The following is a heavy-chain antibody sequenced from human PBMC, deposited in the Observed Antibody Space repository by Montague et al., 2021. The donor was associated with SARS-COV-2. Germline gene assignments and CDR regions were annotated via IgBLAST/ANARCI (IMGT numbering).Heavy chain of an antibody. V-gene: IGHV4-59*08. CDR2: YYSGST. D-gene: IGHD1-26*01. J-gene: IGHJ5*02. CDR1: GASINSRY. Sequence: SETLFLTCTVSGASINSRYWSWIRQPPGKGLEWIGYYYSGSTKYNPPLKSRVTISVDTSKNHFSVKVTSVTAAATAVYYCARQGGSTYGWFDPWGQGTLVTVSS. CDR3: ARQGGSTYGWFDP.